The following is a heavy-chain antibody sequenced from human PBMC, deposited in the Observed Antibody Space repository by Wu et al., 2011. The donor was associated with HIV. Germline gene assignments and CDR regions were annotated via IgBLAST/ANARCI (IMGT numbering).Heavy chain of an antibody. CDR1: GYTLISYG. V-gene: IGHV1-18*01. CDR2: IIPIFGTT. CDR3: ARRSNWNDARGAFDI. Sequence: QIQLVQSGAEVQKPGASVTVSCKASGYTLISYGISWVRQAPGQGPEWMGWIIPIFGTTNYTQKLQGRVTMTTDTSTSTAYMELRSLRSDDTAVYYCARRSNWNDARGAFDIWGQGTMVTVSS. J-gene: IGHJ3*02. D-gene: IGHD1-1*01.